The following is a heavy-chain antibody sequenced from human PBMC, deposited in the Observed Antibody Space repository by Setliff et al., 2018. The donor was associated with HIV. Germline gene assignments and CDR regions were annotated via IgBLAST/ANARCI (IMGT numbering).Heavy chain of an antibody. Sequence: SVKVSCKASGDTLSNYAISWVRQAPGQGLEWMGGIIPIFGTANYAQKFEGSVTITADKSTGKAYLEVSSLRSEDTAVYYCSTVIYYSSGSYSLDYWGQPTLVTVSS. CDR1: GDTLSNYA. D-gene: IGHD3-10*01. J-gene: IGHJ4*02. CDR3: STVIYYSSGSYSLDY. CDR2: IIPIFGTA. V-gene: IGHV1-69*06.